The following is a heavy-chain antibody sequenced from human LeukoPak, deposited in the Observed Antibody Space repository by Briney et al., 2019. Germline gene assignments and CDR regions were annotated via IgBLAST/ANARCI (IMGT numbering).Heavy chain of an antibody. Sequence: SVKVSCKASGGTFSSYAISWVRQAPGQGLEWMGRIIPILGIANYAQKFQGRVTITADKSTSTAYMELSSLRSEDTAVYYCARGGVLGSGSYKEYFDLWGRGTLVTVSS. CDR3: ARGGVLGSGSYKEYFDL. CDR1: GGTFSSYA. J-gene: IGHJ2*01. V-gene: IGHV1-69*04. D-gene: IGHD6-19*01. CDR2: IIPILGIA.